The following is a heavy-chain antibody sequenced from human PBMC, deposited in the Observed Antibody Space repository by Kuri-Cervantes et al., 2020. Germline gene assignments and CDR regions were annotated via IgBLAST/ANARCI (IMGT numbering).Heavy chain of an antibody. V-gene: IGHV3-21*04. CDR2: ISSSSSYI. J-gene: IGHJ6*02. CDR1: GFTFSSYS. CDR3: AREVVPAAMLGYYYYGTDV. D-gene: IGHD2-2*01. Sequence: GESLKISCAASGFTFSSYSMNWVRQAPGKGLEWVSSISSSSSYIYYADSVKGRFTISRDNAKNSLYLQMNSLKTEDTAVYYCAREVVPAAMLGYYYYGTDVWGQGTTVTVSS.